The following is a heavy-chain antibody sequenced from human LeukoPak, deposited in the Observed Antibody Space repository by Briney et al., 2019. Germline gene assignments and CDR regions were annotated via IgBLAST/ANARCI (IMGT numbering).Heavy chain of an antibody. CDR1: GGSFSGYY. V-gene: IGHV4-34*01. Sequence: SETLSLTCAVYGGSFSGYYWSWIRQPPGKGLEWIGEINHRGSTNYNPSLKSRVTISVDTSKNQFSLKLSSVTAADTAVYYCARDRNSGWYGDRYFDYWGQGTLVTVSS. CDR2: INHRGST. D-gene: IGHD6-19*01. J-gene: IGHJ4*02. CDR3: ARDRNSGWYGDRYFDY.